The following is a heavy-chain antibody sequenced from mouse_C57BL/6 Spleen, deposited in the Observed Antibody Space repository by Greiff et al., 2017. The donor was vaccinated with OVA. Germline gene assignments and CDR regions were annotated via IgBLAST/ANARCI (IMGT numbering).Heavy chain of an antibody. CDR3: TVYSNPAWFAY. CDR2: IRLKSDNYAT. Sequence: EVKLVESGGGLVQPGGSMKLSCVASGFTFSNYWMNWVRQSPEKGLEWVAQIRLKSDNYATHYAESVKGRFTISRDDSKSSVYLQMNNLRAEDTGIYYCTVYSNPAWFAYWGQGTLVTVSA. J-gene: IGHJ3*01. D-gene: IGHD2-5*01. V-gene: IGHV6-3*01. CDR1: GFTFSNYW.